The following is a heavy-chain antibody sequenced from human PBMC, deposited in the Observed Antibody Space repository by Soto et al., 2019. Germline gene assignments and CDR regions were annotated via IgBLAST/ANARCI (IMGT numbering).Heavy chain of an antibody. CDR2: INPFDGSR. Sequence: ASVKVSCKASGYIFTSYYLYWVRQAPGQGLEWMGWINPFDGSRMFAQSFQGRVTFTRDTSTSTVYMELSGLRSDDTAVYYCARVHSYGQADAFDIWGQGTMVTVSS. V-gene: IGHV1-46*01. CDR1: GYIFTSYY. CDR3: ARVHSYGQADAFDI. D-gene: IGHD5-18*01. J-gene: IGHJ3*02.